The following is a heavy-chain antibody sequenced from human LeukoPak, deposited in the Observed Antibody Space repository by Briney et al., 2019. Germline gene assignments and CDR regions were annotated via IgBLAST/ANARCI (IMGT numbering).Heavy chain of an antibody. J-gene: IGHJ4*02. Sequence: GSLRLPCAASGFSFSFYWMSWVRQAPGKGLEWVAYINQDGSEKYYVDSVKGRFTISRDNVNNSLYLQMNGLRDEDTAVYYCGRFDSVLGLADWGQGTLVTVSS. CDR1: GFSFSFYW. CDR3: GRFDSVLGLAD. CDR2: INQDGSEK. V-gene: IGHV3-7*01. D-gene: IGHD7-27*01.